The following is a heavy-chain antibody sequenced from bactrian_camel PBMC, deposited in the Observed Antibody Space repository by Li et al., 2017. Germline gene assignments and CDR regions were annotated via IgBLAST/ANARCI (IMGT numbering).Heavy chain of an antibody. CDR1: GSDSRYC. J-gene: IGHJ4*01. CDR3: AAVPTLRCIDGNWRGPPYDNYY. D-gene: IGHD7*01. V-gene: IGHV3S55*01. Sequence: HVQLVESGGGSVQAGGSLRLSCAASGSDSRYCMGWFRQAPGKEREVVVIVSSVGVPAYAESEKGRFTISKDNAKNTLYLQMNMLKPEDTAMYYCAAVPTLRCIDGNWRGPPYDNYYWGQGTQVTVS. CDR2: VSSVGVP.